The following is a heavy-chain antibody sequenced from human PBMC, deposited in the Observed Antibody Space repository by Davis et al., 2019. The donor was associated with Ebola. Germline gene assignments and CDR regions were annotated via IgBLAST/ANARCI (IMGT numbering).Heavy chain of an antibody. CDR3: TRQPSYCSGGSCYRAYYYYGMDV. Sequence: PGGSLRLSCAASGFTFSGSAMHWVRQASGKGLEWVGRIRSKANSYATAYAASVKGRFTISRDDSKNTAYLQMNSLKTEDTAVYYCTRQPSYCSGGSCYRAYYYYGMDVGGQGTTVTVSS. D-gene: IGHD2-15*01. J-gene: IGHJ6*02. V-gene: IGHV3-73*01. CDR1: GFTFSGSA. CDR2: IRSKANSYAT.